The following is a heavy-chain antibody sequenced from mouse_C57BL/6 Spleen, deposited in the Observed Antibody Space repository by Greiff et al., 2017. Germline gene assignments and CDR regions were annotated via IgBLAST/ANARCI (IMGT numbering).Heavy chain of an antibody. CDR2: ISSGGSYT. D-gene: IGHD1-1*01. J-gene: IGHJ2*01. V-gene: IGHV5-6*02. CDR3: ARRGGSSSYFDY. CDR1: GFTFSSYG. Sequence: DVMLVESGGDLVKPGGSLKLSCAASGFTFSSYGMSWVRQTPDKRLEWVATISSGGSYTYYPDSVKGRFTISRDNAKNTLYLQMSSLKAEDTAMYYCARRGGSSSYFDYWGQGTTLTVSS.